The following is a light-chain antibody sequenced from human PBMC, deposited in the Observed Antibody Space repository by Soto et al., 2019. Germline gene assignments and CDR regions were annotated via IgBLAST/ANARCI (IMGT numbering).Light chain of an antibody. Sequence: QSALTQPASVSGSPGQSITISCTGTSSDVGGSNYVSWYQQHPGKAPQLIIFDVSHRPSGFSNRFSASKSGNTAPLTISGLHAEDEADYYCSSYASRSTYVFGTGTKLTVL. CDR3: SSYASRSTYV. J-gene: IGLJ1*01. CDR1: SSDVGGSNY. CDR2: DVS. V-gene: IGLV2-14*03.